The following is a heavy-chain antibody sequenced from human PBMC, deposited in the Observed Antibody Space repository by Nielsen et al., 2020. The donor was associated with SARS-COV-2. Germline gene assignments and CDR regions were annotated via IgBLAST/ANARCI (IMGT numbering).Heavy chain of an antibody. V-gene: IGHV1-3*01. D-gene: IGHD3-22*01. CDR2: INAGNGNT. J-gene: IGHJ4*02. CDR3: ARDRSGYYSDYFDY. CDR1: GYTFTSYA. Sequence: ASVKVSCKASGYTFTSYAMHWVRQAPGQRLERMGWINAGNGNTKYSQKFQGRVTITRDTSASTAYMELSSLRSEDTAVYYCARDRSGYYSDYFDYWGQGTLVTVSS.